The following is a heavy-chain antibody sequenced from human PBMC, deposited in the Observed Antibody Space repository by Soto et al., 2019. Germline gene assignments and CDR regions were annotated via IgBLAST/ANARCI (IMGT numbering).Heavy chain of an antibody. V-gene: IGHV4-59*11. CDR1: GGSLREHF. CDR2: ILSRGTI. Sequence: ETVSLTCSLAGGSLREHFRPCVRQPARRGMEGIGCILSRGTIKYNSSRKSRVTISLDKSGNHFSLKLSSVTPADTTVHFCARDRKLFIPGNYAYYRMDVWGQGTTVTVSS. J-gene: IGHJ6*02. CDR3: ARDRKLFIPGNYAYYRMDV. D-gene: IGHD2-21*01.